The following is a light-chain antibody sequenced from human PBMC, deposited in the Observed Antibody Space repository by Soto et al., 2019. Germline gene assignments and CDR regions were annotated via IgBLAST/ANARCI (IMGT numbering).Light chain of an antibody. J-gene: IGLJ1*01. CDR3: CSYAGSYPLYV. CDR1: SSDVGGYNY. CDR2: DVS. Sequence: QSVLTQPRSVSGSPGQSVTISCTGTSSDVGGYNYVSWYQQHPGKAPKLMIYDVSKRPSGVPDRFSGSKSGNTASLTISGLQAADEADYYCCSYAGSYPLYVFGTGTQLTVL. V-gene: IGLV2-11*01.